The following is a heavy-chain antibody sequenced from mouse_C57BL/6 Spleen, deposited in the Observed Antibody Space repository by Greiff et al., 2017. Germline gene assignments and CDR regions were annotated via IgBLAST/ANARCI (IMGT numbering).Heavy chain of an antibody. D-gene: IGHD1-1*01. V-gene: IGHV5-17*01. CDR3: ARKDYYGSGWFTY. J-gene: IGHJ3*01. Sequence: EVQGVESGGGLVKPGGSLKLSCAASGFTFSDYGMHWVRQAPEKGLEWVAYISSGSSTIYYADTVKGRFTISRDNAKNTLFLQMTSLRSEDTAMYYCARKDYYGSGWFTYWGQGTLVTVSA. CDR1: GFTFSDYG. CDR2: ISSGSSTI.